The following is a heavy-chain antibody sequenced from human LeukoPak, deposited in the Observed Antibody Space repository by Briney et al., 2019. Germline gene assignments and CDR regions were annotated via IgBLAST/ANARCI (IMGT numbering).Heavy chain of an antibody. CDR3: AKWGDYDVLTGYYDPDY. J-gene: IGHJ4*02. Sequence: PGGSLRLSCAASGFTFSNYDMSWVRQAPGKGLEWVSAITGSGGGTYYADSVKGRFTISRDNSKNTLYLQMNSLRAEDTAVYYCAKWGDYDVLTGYYDPDYWGQGTLVTVSS. CDR2: ITGSGGGT. D-gene: IGHD3-9*01. CDR1: GFTFSNYD. V-gene: IGHV3-23*01.